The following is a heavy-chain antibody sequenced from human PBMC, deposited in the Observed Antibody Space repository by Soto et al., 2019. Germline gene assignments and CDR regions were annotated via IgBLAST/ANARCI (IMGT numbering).Heavy chain of an antibody. J-gene: IGHJ6*02. V-gene: IGHV3-48*02. CDR1: GFDFSKYN. D-gene: IGHD1-1*01. CDR3: ARAGNRGYDMDV. Sequence: EVQVVESGGGLIQPGGALRLSCEGSGFDFSKYNMDWFRQAPGKGLGGISDISNTSRTKFYADSVKGRFTISRDNARNSLFLEMNSLRDEDTAVYYCARAGNRGYDMDVGGQGTTVSVA. CDR2: ISNTSRTK.